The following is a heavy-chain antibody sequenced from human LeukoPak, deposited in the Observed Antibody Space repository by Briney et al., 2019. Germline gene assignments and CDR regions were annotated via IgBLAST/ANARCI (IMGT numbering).Heavy chain of an antibody. CDR1: GFTFSSYG. V-gene: IGHV3-48*01. D-gene: IGHD6-25*01. CDR2: ISSSSSTI. CDR3: ARSRGSAD. J-gene: IGHJ4*02. Sequence: GGSLRLSCAASGFTFSSYGMHWVRQAPGKGLEWVSYISSSSSTIYYADSVKGRFTISRDNAKNSLYLQMNSLRAEDTAVYYCARSRGSADWGQGTLVTVSS.